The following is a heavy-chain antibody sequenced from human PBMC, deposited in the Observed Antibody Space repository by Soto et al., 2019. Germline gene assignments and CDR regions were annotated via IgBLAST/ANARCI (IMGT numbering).Heavy chain of an antibody. CDR1: GGAFTNYS. D-gene: IGHD1-20*01. Sequence: SVKVSCKVSGGAFTNYSLNWVRHAPGQGLEWLGGIIPLHNTSNYSLKLLGRGSVTADISSNTVYMHLSGLTSDDTATYYCAIWSNWNPLYYRGMDVWGQGTTVTVSS. J-gene: IGHJ6*02. CDR3: AIWSNWNPLYYRGMDV. CDR2: IIPLHNTS. V-gene: IGHV1-69*08.